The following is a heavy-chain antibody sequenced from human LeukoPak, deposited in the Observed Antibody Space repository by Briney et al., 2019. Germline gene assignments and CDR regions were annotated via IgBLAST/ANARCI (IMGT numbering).Heavy chain of an antibody. CDR1: GDSISSSTSY. V-gene: IGHV4-39*07. CDR2: LYSGST. J-gene: IGHJ5*02. D-gene: IGHD3-10*01. CDR3: ARDSGTTGEVKFDP. Sequence: SETLSLTCTVAGDSISSSTSYWAWIRQSPGKGLEWIGSLYSGSTYYNPSLKSRLIISIDTSKNQFSLRLRSVTAADTAVYYCARDSGTTGEVKFDPWGQGTLVTVSS.